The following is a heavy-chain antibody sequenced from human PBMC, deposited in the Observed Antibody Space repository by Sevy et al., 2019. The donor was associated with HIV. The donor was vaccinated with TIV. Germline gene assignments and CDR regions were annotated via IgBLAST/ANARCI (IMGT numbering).Heavy chain of an antibody. D-gene: IGHD1-26*01. Sequence: GGSLRLSCAASGFTFSSYAMSWVRQAPGKGLEWVSAISGSGGSTYYADSVKGRFTISRDNSKNMLYLQMNSLRAEDTAVYYCAKDGRIVGAKDYWGQGTLVTVSS. J-gene: IGHJ4*02. CDR1: GFTFSSYA. CDR2: ISGSGGST. CDR3: AKDGRIVGAKDY. V-gene: IGHV3-23*01.